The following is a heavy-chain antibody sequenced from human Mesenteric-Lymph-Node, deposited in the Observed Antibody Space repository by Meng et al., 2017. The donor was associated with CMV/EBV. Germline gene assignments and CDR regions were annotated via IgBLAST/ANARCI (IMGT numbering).Heavy chain of an antibody. CDR1: GYTFTGYY. Sequence: SCKASGYTFTGYYMHWVRQAPGQGLEWMGWINPNSGGTKYAQKFQGWVTMTRDTSISTAYMELSRLRSDDTAVYYCASAYRLDYFDYWGQGTLVTVSS. CDR3: ASAYRLDYFDY. D-gene: IGHD1-14*01. V-gene: IGHV1-2*04. CDR2: INPNSGGT. J-gene: IGHJ4*02.